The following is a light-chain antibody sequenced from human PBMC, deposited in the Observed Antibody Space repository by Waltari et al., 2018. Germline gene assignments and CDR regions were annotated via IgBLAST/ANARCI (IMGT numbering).Light chain of an antibody. CDR2: EVN. J-gene: IGLJ1*01. Sequence: QSALTQPPSASGSPGQSVTISCPGTSSDIGGSNYVSWYQQHPGKAPKLMIYEVNKRPSGVPDRFSGSKSGNTASLTVSGLQAEDEADYYCSSYAGSNNYVFGTGTKVTVL. CDR3: SSYAGSNNYV. V-gene: IGLV2-8*01. CDR1: SSDIGGSNY.